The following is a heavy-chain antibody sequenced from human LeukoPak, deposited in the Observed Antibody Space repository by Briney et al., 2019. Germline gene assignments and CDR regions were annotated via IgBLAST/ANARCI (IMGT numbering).Heavy chain of an antibody. CDR3: ARGDRYCSGGSCYLAYYYYYMDV. D-gene: IGHD2-15*01. CDR1: GGSFSGYY. Sequence: SETLSLTCAVSGGSFSGYYWSWIRQPPGKGLERIGEINHSGSTNYNPSLKSRVTISVDTSKNQFSLKLSSVTAADTAVYYCARGDRYCSGGSCYLAYYYYYMDVWGKGTTVTVSS. V-gene: IGHV4-34*01. CDR2: INHSGST. J-gene: IGHJ6*03.